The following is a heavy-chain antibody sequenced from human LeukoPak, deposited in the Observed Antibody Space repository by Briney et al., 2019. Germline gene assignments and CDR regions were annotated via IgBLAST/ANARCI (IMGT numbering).Heavy chain of an antibody. D-gene: IGHD2-15*01. J-gene: IGHJ2*01. V-gene: IGHV4-59*01. CDR3: ARERRAGYCSGGSCYHYWYFDL. CDR1: GGSISSYY. Sequence: SETPSLTCTVSGGSISSYYWSWIRQPPGKGLEWIGYIYYSGSTNYNPSLKSRVTISVDTSKNQFSLKLSSVTAADTAVYYCARERRAGYCSGGSCYHYWYFDLWGRGTLVTVSS. CDR2: IYYSGST.